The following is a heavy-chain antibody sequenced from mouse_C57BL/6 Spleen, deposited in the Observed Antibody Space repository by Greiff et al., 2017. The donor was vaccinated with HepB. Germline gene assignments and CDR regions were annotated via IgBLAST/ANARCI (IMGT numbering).Heavy chain of an antibody. J-gene: IGHJ1*03. CDR2: INPNNGGT. D-gene: IGHD2-4*01. CDR3: ARGDYVSDWYFDV. CDR1: GYTFTDYN. V-gene: IGHV1-22*01. Sequence: VQLKQSGPELVKPGASVKMSCKASGYTFTDYNMHWVKQSHGKSLEWIGYINPNNGGTSYNQKFKGKATLTVNKSSSTAYMELRSLTSEDSAVYYCARGDYVSDWYFDVWGTGTTVTVSS.